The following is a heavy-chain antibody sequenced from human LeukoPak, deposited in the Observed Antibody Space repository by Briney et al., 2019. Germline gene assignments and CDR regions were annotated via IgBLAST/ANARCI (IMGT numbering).Heavy chain of an antibody. V-gene: IGHV3-7*01. D-gene: IGHD3-10*01. CDR1: RFTFSDYW. Sequence: GGSLRLSCAASRFTFSDYWMTWVRQAPGKGLEWVASIKRDGSEKYYVDSVKGRFTISRDNAKNSLYLQMNSLRAEDTAVYYCAREMRAMVRGVFDYWGQGTLVTVSS. J-gene: IGHJ4*02. CDR3: AREMRAMVRGVFDY. CDR2: IKRDGSEK.